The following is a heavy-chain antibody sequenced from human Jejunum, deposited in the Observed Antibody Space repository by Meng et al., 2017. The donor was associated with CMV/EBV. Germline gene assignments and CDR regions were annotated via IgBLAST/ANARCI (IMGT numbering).Heavy chain of an antibody. D-gene: IGHD1-1*01. CDR3: ARGTWAAAPSGY. V-gene: IGHV4-61*03. Sequence: CAVSGGYVSSGSYYWSWIRQPPGKGLEFIGYIYYNGNTNYNPSLMRRVTISLDTSQNHFSLKLTSVTAADTAVYYCARGTWAAAPSGYWGQGFLVTVSS. J-gene: IGHJ4*02. CDR2: IYYNGNT. CDR1: GGYVSSGSYY.